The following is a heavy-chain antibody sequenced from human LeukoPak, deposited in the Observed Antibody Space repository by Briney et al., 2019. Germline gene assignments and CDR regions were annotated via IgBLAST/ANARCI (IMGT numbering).Heavy chain of an antibody. V-gene: IGHV3-33*01. J-gene: IGHJ4*02. CDR2: IWYDGSNK. D-gene: IGHD1-26*01. CDR1: GFTFRSYG. Sequence: GGSLRLSCAVSGFTFRSYGMHCVRQAPGKGLEWVTVIWYDGSNKYYADSVKGRFTISRDNSKNTLYLQMDSLRAEDTAVYYCARDMVIVGATNAIDYWGQGTLVTVSS. CDR3: ARDMVIVGATNAIDY.